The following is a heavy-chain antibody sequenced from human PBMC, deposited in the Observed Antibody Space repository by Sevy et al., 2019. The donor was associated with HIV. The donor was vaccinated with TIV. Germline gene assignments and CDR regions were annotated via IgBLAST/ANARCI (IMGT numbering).Heavy chain of an antibody. CDR1: GGTFSSYA. J-gene: IGHJ6*02. CDR2: TIPIFGTA. D-gene: IGHD2-15*01. V-gene: IGHV1-69*13. CDR3: ARDAPPYCSGGSCYSYYYYGMDV. Sequence: ASVKVSCKASGGTFSSYAISWVRQAPGQGLEWMGGTIPIFGTANYAQKFQGRVTITADESTSTAYMELSSLRSEDTAVYYCARDAPPYCSGGSCYSYYYYGMDVWGQGTTVTVSS.